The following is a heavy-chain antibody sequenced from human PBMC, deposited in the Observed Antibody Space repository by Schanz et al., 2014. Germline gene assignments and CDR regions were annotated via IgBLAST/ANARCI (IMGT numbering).Heavy chain of an antibody. J-gene: IGHJ6*03. V-gene: IGHV1-69*08. CDR3: ARAPVTVGPYHYYMDV. D-gene: IGHD1-26*01. CDR1: GGTFSSYT. CDR2: IIPILDKT. Sequence: QVQLVQSGAEVKKPGSSVKVSCKASGGTFSSYTINWVRQAPGQGLEWMGRIIPILDKTNYAQKFQGRVTMTRHTSISTAYMELSSLRSEDTAVYYCARAPVTVGPYHYYMDVWGKGTTVTVSS.